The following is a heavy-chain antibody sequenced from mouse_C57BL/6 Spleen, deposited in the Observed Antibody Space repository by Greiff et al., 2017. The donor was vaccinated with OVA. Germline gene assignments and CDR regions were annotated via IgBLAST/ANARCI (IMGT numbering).Heavy chain of an antibody. D-gene: IGHD2-3*01. CDR3: TRERDGYWYFDV. CDR1: GFTFSSSA. CDR2: ISSGGDYI. Sequence: EVMLVESGEGLVKPGGSLKLSCAASGFTFSSSAMSWVRQTPEKRLEWVAYISSGGDYIYYADTVKGRFTISRDNARNTLYLQMSSLKSEDTAMYYCTRERDGYWYFDVWGTGTTVTVSS. V-gene: IGHV5-9-1*02. J-gene: IGHJ1*03.